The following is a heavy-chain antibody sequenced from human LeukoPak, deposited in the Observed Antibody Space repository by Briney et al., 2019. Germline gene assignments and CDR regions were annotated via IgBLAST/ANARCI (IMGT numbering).Heavy chain of an antibody. D-gene: IGHD1-20*01. CDR2: IYHSGTT. V-gene: IGHV4-4*02. CDR3: ARRITGVLAPFGS. CDR1: GASISSNNW. Sequence: SGTLSLTCSVFGASISSNNWWSWVRQSPGKGLEWNGEIYHSGTTTYNPTLMSRVTVSLAKSKNQFSLRLSSVTAADTAVYYCARRITGVLAPFGSWGQGSLVTVSS. J-gene: IGHJ4*02.